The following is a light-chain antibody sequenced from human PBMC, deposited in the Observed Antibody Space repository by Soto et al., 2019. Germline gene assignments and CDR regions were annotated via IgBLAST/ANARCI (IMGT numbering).Light chain of an antibody. J-gene: IGLJ1*01. V-gene: IGLV2-14*01. CDR1: SGDVGGYNY. CDR2: EVS. CDR3: SSYTSRTTTYV. Sequence: QSVLTQPACVSGSPGQSITISGTGTSGDVGGYNYVSWYQQHPGKAPKLMIYEVSNRPSGVSNRFSGSKSGNTASLTISGLQAEEGLHYQCSSYTSRTTTYVLGPGTKVT.